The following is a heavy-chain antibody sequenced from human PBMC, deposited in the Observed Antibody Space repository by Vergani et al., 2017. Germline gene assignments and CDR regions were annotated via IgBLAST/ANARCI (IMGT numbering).Heavy chain of an antibody. V-gene: IGHV1-46*03. D-gene: IGHD1-26*01. CDR1: GATFRSNT. Sequence: QVQLVQSGAAVKKPGSSVKVSCKASGATFRSNTISWLRQVPGQGLEWMGIINPSGGSTSYAQKFQGRVTMTRDTSTSTVYMELSSLRSEDTAVYYCARDLASRELMGATHSGMDVWGQGTTVTVSS. CDR3: ARDLASRELMGATHSGMDV. CDR2: INPSGGST. J-gene: IGHJ6*02.